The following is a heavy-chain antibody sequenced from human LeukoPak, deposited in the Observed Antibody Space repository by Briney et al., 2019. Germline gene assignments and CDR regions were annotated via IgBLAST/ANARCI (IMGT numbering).Heavy chain of an antibody. CDR1: GFTFSSYA. D-gene: IGHD5-18*01. V-gene: IGHV3-23*01. Sequence: GGSLRLSCAASGFTFSSYAMSWVRQAPGKGLEWVSVISGSGGTTYYADSVKGRFTTSRDNAKNSLYLQMNSLRAEDTAVYYCARRGSYGYRYFDYWGQGTLVTVSS. CDR3: ARRGSYGYRYFDY. CDR2: ISGSGGTT. J-gene: IGHJ4*02.